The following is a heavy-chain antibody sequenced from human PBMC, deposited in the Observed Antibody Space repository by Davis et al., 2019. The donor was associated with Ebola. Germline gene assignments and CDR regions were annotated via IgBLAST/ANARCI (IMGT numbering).Heavy chain of an antibody. J-gene: IGHJ6*02. CDR1: GYTFTSYY. CDR3: ARELVPVAIPPYYYYGMDV. Sequence: AASVKVSCKASGYTFTSYYMHWLRQAPEQGLEWMGIINPSGGSTSYAQKFQGRVTMTRDTSTSTVYMELSSLRSEDTAVYYCARELVPVAIPPYYYYGMDVWGRGTTVTVSS. V-gene: IGHV1-46*01. CDR2: INPSGGST. D-gene: IGHD2-2*02.